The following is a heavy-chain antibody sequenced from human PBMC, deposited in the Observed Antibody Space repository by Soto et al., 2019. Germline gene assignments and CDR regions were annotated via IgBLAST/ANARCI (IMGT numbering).Heavy chain of an antibody. CDR1: GGSIRSYY. J-gene: IGHJ4*02. CDR3: ARDGKSYGSDYYYFDY. Sequence: QVQLQESGPGLVKPSETLSLTCTVSGGSIRSYYWSWIRQPPGKGLQWIGYIYYSGSTNYNPSLKGRVTISGDPAKNQSSLNLSSVDAADSAVYYCARDGKSYGSDYYYFDYRGQGTLVTLSS. D-gene: IGHD3-10*01. CDR2: IYYSGST. V-gene: IGHV4-59*01.